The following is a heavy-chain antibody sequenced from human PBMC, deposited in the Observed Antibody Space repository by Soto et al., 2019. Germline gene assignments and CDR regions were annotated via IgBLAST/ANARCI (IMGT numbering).Heavy chain of an antibody. CDR1: GGSITRGDYS. D-gene: IGHD2-21*01. V-gene: IGHV4-30-4*01. J-gene: IGHJ4*02. CDR3: ARWCGVDGYNYFFDY. Sequence: QVQLQESGPGVLKPSQPLSLTCTVPGGSITRGDYSWPWLRQPPGKGLEWIGYIYYSGTTYYNPSLKSRVTISVDTSKNQFALKLSSVAAADTAVYYCARWCGVDGYNYFFDYWGQGTLVTVSS. CDR2: IYYSGTT.